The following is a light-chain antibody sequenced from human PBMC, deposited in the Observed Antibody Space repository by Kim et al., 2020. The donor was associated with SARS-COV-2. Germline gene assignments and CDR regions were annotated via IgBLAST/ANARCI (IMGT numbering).Light chain of an antibody. Sequence: CPGERATLSCRASQRVTSRSLAWYQQRPGQAPRLLIFGASSRAAGIPDRSSGSGSGTDFTLTISRLEPEDFAVYYCQQYVSPPSTFGQGTKVDIK. J-gene: IGKJ1*01. CDR3: QQYVSPPST. CDR1: QRVTSRS. V-gene: IGKV3-20*01. CDR2: GAS.